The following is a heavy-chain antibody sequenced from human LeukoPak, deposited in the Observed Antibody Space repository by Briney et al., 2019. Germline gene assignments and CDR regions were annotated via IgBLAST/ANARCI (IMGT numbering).Heavy chain of an antibody. V-gene: IGHV1-18*04. CDR3: ARHSGSGWQALGY. CDR1: GYTFSNYG. J-gene: IGHJ4*02. CDR2: TSYNGNT. D-gene: IGHD6-19*01. Sequence: ASVKVSCKASGYTFSNYGISGVRQAPGLGLEWMGWTSYNGNTDYAQKFQDRVTMTTDTSTTTAYMELRSLEPDDTAVYYCARHSGSGWQALGYWGQGTLVTVSS.